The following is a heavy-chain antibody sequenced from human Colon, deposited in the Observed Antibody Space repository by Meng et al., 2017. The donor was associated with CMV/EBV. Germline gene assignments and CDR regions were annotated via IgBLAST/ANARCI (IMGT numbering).Heavy chain of an antibody. Sequence: GELLMISWAASGSSFSNAWMIWVRRAPGKGLEWVAKTNEDGSDKYYVESVKGRFTIFRDNAKNSVYLQMNSLRAEDSAVYYCARIATFGTGLHGMDVWGQGTTVTVSS. D-gene: IGHD3-3*01. CDR2: TNEDGSDK. J-gene: IGHJ6*02. V-gene: IGHV3-7*01. CDR1: GSSFSNAW. CDR3: ARIATFGTGLHGMDV.